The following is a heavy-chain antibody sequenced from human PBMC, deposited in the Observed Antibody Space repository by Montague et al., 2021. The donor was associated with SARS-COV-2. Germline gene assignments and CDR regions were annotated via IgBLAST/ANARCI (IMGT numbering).Heavy chain of an antibody. CDR3: ARDPFYYDILTGYIYPAYYYYYGMDV. D-gene: IGHD3-9*01. V-gene: IGHV3-30-3*01. CDR2: ISYDGSNK. Sequence: SLGLSCAASGFTFSSYAMHWVRQAPGKGLEWVAVISYDGSNKYYADSVXGRFTISRDNSKNTLYLQMNSLRAEDTAVYYCARDPFYYDILTGYIYPAYYYYYGMDVWGQGTTVTVSS. J-gene: IGHJ6*02. CDR1: GFTFSSYA.